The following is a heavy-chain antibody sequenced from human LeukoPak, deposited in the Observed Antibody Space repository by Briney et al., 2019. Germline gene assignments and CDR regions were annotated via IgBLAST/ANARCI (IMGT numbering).Heavy chain of an antibody. J-gene: IGHJ4*02. V-gene: IGHV3-53*04. CDR3: ARDEDMTTVTTTTDY. Sequence: GGSLRLSCAASGFTVSSNYMSWVRQAPGKGLEWVSVIYSGGSTYYADSVQGRFTISRNTSKNTLYLQMSSLRAEDTAVYYCARDEDMTTVTTTTDYCGQGNLVTVSS. D-gene: IGHD4-17*01. CDR2: IYSGGST. CDR1: GFTVSSNY.